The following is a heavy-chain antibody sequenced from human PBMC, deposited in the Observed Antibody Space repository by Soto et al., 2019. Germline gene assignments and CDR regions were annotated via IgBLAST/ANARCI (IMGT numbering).Heavy chain of an antibody. D-gene: IGHD3-9*01. CDR1: GGYVGNSSYY. V-gene: IGHV4-39*01. Sequence: ALEPLSLSYSVSGGYVGNSSYYWGWVRQPPGKGLEWIGSVYYSGSTYYNPSLESRVTISVDKSKNQFSLKLMSLSAADTAVYYCRRLEGLATISYYFDYWGQGALVTVSP. CDR3: RRLEGLATISYYFDY. J-gene: IGHJ4*02. CDR2: VYYSGST.